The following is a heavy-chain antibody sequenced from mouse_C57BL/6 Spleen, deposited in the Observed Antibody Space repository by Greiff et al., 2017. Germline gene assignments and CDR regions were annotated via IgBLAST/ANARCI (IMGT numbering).Heavy chain of an antibody. D-gene: IGHD1-1*01. CDR2: IRNKANGYTT. CDR3: ARGDYYASYFDV. CDR1: GFTFTDYY. J-gene: IGHJ1*03. V-gene: IGHV7-3*01. Sequence: DVQLQESGGGLVQPGGSLSLSCAASGFTFTDYYMSWVRQPPGKALEWLGFIRNKANGYTTEYSASVKGRFTISRDNSQSILYLQMNALRAEDSATYYCARGDYYASYFDVWGIGTTVTVSS.